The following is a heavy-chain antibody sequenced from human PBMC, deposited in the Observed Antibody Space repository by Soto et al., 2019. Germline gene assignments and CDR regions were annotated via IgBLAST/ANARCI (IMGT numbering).Heavy chain of an antibody. D-gene: IGHD3-3*01. J-gene: IGHJ5*02. V-gene: IGHV1-18*01. CDR2: ISAYNGNT. CDR1: GYTFTSYA. CDR3: ARLGVVESGYWFDP. Sequence: ASVKVSCKASGYTFTSYAITWVRQAPGQGLEWMGWISAYNGNTNSAQKLQGRVTMTTDTSTSTAYMELRSLRSDDTAVYYCARLGVVESGYWFDPWGQGTLVTSPQ.